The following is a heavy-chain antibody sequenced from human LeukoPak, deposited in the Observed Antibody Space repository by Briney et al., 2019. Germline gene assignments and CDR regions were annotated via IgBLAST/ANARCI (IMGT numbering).Heavy chain of an antibody. V-gene: IGHV4-30-2*01. Sequence: SQTLSLTCTVSGDSISSGGYYWSWIRQPPGKGLEWIGYIYHGGSTYYNPSLKSRVTISVDKSKNQFSLKLSSVTAADTAVYYCARDYGGNSASGLDCWGQGTLVTVSS. CDR3: ARDYGGNSASGLDC. CDR2: IYHGGST. J-gene: IGHJ4*02. D-gene: IGHD4-23*01. CDR1: GDSISSGGYY.